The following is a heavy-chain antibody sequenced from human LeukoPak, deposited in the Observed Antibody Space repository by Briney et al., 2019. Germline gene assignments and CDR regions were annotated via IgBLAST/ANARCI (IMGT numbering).Heavy chain of an antibody. V-gene: IGHV3-9*01. Sequence: GGSLRLSCAGSVFIFNNYSMHWVRQPPWKGLEWVLGISWNSGSIDYADSVKGRFTISRDNAKNSLYLQMNSLRVEDTALYYCAKDQNTVTTGSWDYWGQGTLVTVSS. CDR2: ISWNSGSI. D-gene: IGHD4-17*01. CDR1: VFIFNNYS. J-gene: IGHJ4*02. CDR3: AKDQNTVTTGSWDY.